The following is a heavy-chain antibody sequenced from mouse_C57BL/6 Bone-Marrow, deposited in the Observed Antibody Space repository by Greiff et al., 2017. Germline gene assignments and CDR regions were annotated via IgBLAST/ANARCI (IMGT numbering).Heavy chain of an antibody. Sequence: EVKLMESGPGLVKPSQSLSLPCSVTGYSITSGYYWNWIRQFPGNKLEWMGYISYDGSNNYNPSLKNRISITRDTSKNQFFLKLNSVTTEDTATYYCARTGSSYAAWFAYWGQGTLVTVSA. CDR3: ARTGSSYAAWFAY. CDR1: GYSITSGYY. J-gene: IGHJ3*01. CDR2: ISYDGSN. D-gene: IGHD1-1*01. V-gene: IGHV3-6*01.